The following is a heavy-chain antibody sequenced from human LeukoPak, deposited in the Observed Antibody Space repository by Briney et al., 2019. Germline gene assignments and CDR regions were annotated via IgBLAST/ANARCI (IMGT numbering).Heavy chain of an antibody. Sequence: PSETLSLTCAVYGGSFSGYYWSWIRQPPGKGLEWIGEINHSGSTNYNPSLKSRVTISVDTSKNQFSLKLSSVTAADTAVYYCAIITMFGGFIIGVNGGQETLVTVS. CDR2: INHSGST. CDR3: AIITMFGGFIIGVN. D-gene: IGHD3-10*01. CDR1: GGSFSGYY. V-gene: IGHV4-34*01. J-gene: IGHJ4*02.